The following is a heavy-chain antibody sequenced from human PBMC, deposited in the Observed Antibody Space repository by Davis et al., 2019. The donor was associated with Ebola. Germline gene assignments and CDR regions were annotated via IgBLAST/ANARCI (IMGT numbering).Heavy chain of an antibody. D-gene: IGHD3-10*01. J-gene: IGHJ4*02. CDR2: ISAYNGNT. CDR3: ARPGTLYGSGLYYFDY. V-gene: IGHV1-18*04. Sequence: ASVKVSCKASGYTFTSYGISWVRQAPGQGLEWMGWISAYNGNTNYAQKLQGRVTMTTDTSTSTAYMELRSLRSDDTAVYYCARPGTLYGSGLYYFDYWGQGTLVTVSS. CDR1: GYTFTSYG.